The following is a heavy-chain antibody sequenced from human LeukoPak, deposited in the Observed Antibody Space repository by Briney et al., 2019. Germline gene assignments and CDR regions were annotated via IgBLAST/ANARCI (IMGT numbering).Heavy chain of an antibody. V-gene: IGHV5-51*01. CDR1: VYRFTSSW. D-gene: IGHD5-18*01. Sequence: KPLKIPCMTSVYRFTSSWIAWVRKVPGKGLEWMGNIDPSDCATRYTPSFQRQVTISVDNSLTTAFLQWNSLKASDTAMYYCARQTAMGRAGDYWGQGTLVTVSS. J-gene: IGHJ4*02. CDR2: IDPSDCAT. CDR3: ARQTAMGRAGDY.